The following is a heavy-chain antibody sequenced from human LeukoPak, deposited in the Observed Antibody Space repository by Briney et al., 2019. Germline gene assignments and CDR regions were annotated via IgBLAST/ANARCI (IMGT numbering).Heavy chain of an antibody. D-gene: IGHD6-13*01. CDR3: ARDLPYSTSPSQFDY. Sequence: GASVKVSCKASGYSFTDYYIQWVRQAPGQGLEWMAWINPNSGATNYARKFQGRVTMTRDTSITTAYMELSRLRSDDTAIYYCARDLPYSTSPSQFDYWGQGTLVTVSS. CDR1: GYSFTDYY. CDR2: INPNSGAT. V-gene: IGHV1-2*02. J-gene: IGHJ4*02.